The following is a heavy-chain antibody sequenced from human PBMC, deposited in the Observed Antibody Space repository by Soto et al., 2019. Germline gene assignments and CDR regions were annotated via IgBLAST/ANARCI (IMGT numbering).Heavy chain of an antibody. J-gene: IGHJ5*02. CDR2: IKQEGSEK. CDR1: GFPFGGYW. V-gene: IGHV3-7*01. Sequence: GGSLRLSCAAFGFPFGGYWMSWVRQAPGKGLEWVANIKQEGSEKFYVDSVKGRFSISRDNAKNSLHLQMNSLRVEDTAVYFCGRDLPSISGRPGGWFDPWGQGTLVTVSS. CDR3: GRDLPSISGRPGGWFDP. D-gene: IGHD6-6*01.